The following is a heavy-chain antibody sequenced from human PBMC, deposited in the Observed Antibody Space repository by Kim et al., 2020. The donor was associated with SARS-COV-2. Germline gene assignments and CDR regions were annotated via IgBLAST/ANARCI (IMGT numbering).Heavy chain of an antibody. D-gene: IGHD2-2*01. J-gene: IGHJ5*02. Sequence: SVKVSCKASGGTFSSYAISWVRQAPGQGLEWMGGNIPIFGTANYAQKFQGRVTITADESTSTAYMELSSLRSEDTAVYYCVRDADDIVVVPAAKNWFDPWGQGTLVTLSS. V-gene: IGHV1-69*13. CDR1: GGTFSSYA. CDR2: NIPIFGTA. CDR3: VRDADDIVVVPAAKNWFDP.